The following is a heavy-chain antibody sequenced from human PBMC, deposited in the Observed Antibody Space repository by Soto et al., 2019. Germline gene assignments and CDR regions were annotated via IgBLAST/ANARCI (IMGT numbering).Heavy chain of an antibody. CDR3: ARPGRDWGSLEY. J-gene: IGHJ4*02. Sequence: QVQLQESGPGPVKPSETLSLTCTVSGDSISSYYWTWIRQPPGKGLEWIAFIYYGGSINYNPSLKSRVTISVDTSKNQFSLNLNSVTAADTAVYYCARPGRDWGSLEYWGQGTRVTVSS. CDR1: GDSISSYY. CDR2: IYYGGSI. D-gene: IGHD7-27*01. V-gene: IGHV4-59*08.